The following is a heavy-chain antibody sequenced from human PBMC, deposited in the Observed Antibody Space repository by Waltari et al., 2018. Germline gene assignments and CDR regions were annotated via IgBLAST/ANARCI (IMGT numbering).Heavy chain of an antibody. Sequence: EVQMLESGGGLVEPGGSLRLSCTTSGFTFTQYTMSWVRQTPTRGLEWVSYISSGGSAPHSADSVRGRFTISRASAKGSVYLQMNNLRADDAAMYYCARGRYGAGSYSDYDYWGQGTLVTVSS. V-gene: IGHV3-48*01. D-gene: IGHD3-10*01. J-gene: IGHJ4*02. CDR1: GFTFTQYT. CDR3: ARGRYGAGSYSDYDY. CDR2: ISSGGSAP.